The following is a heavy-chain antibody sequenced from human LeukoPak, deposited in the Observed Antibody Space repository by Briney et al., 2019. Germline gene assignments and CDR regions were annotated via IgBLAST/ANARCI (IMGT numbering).Heavy chain of an antibody. CDR1: GFTVSSNY. V-gene: IGHV3-66*02. CDR3: ARCGYSYGTTFDY. D-gene: IGHD5-18*01. CDR2: IYSGGCT. Sequence: GGSLRLSCAASGFTVSSNYMSWVRQAPGKGLEWVSVIYSGGCTYYADSVKGRFTISRDNSKNTLYLQMNSLRAEDTAVYYCARCGYSYGTTFDYWGQGTLVTVSS. J-gene: IGHJ4*02.